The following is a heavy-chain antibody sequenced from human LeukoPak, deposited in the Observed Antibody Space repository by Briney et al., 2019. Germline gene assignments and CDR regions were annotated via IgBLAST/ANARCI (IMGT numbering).Heavy chain of an antibody. V-gene: IGHV3-9*01. D-gene: IGHD3-3*01. Sequence: GGSLRLSCAASGFTFDDYAMHWVRQAPGKGLEWVSGISWNSGSIGYADSVKGRFTISRDNAKNSLYLQMNSLRAEDTAVYYCARDAYDFWSGYYPGYFDYWGQGTLVTVSS. CDR3: ARDAYDFWSGYYPGYFDY. CDR1: GFTFDDYA. J-gene: IGHJ4*02. CDR2: ISWNSGSI.